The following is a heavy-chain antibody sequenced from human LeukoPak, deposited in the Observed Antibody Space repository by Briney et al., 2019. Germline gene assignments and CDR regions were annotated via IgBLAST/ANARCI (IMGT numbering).Heavy chain of an antibody. D-gene: IGHD1-26*01. Sequence: GGSLRLSCAASGFTFSTYNMNWVRQAPGKGLEWVSSITSSSRYIYYADSVKGRFTISRDNAKNSLYLQMDSLRAEDTAVYYCARDPYSGSYYAYYYYMDVWGKGTTVTVSS. CDR1: GFTFSTYN. CDR2: ITSSSRYI. J-gene: IGHJ6*03. V-gene: IGHV3-21*01. CDR3: ARDPYSGSYYAYYYYMDV.